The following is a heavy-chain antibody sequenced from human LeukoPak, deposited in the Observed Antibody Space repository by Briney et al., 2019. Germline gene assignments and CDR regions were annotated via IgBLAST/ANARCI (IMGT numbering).Heavy chain of an antibody. Sequence: AGGSLRLSCAASGFTFSSYGMHWVRQAPGKGLEWVAVIWYDGSNKYYADSVKGRFTISRDNSKNTLYLQMNSLRVEDTAVYYCTKGGSSSSWFWVSWGQGILVTVSS. CDR1: GFTFSSYG. D-gene: IGHD6-13*01. CDR2: IWYDGSNK. V-gene: IGHV3-33*06. J-gene: IGHJ5*02. CDR3: TKGGSSSSWFWVS.